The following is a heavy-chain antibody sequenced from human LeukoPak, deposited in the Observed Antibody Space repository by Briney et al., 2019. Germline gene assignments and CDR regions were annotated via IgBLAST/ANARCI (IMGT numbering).Heavy chain of an antibody. V-gene: IGHV4-30-4*01. Sequence: PSETLSLTCTVSGGSISSGDYYWRWIRQPPGKGLEWIGYIYYSGSTYYNPSLKSRVTISVDTSKNQFSLKLSSVTAADTAVYYCARVHYDILTGYSHYGMDVWGQGTTVTVSS. J-gene: IGHJ6*02. D-gene: IGHD3-9*01. CDR1: GGSISSGDYY. CDR3: ARVHYDILTGYSHYGMDV. CDR2: IYYSGST.